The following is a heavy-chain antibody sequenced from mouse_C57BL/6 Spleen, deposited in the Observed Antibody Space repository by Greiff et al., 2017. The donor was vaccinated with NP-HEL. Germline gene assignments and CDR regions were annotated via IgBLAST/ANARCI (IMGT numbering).Heavy chain of an antibody. CDR1: GYAFSSSW. Sequence: QVQLQQSGPELVKPGASVKISCKASGYAFSSSWMNWVKQRPGKGLEWIGRIYPGDGDTNYNGKFKGKATLTADKSSSTAYMQLSSLTSEDSAVYFCARNHYYGSGVFDYWGQGTTLTVSS. CDR2: IYPGDGDT. J-gene: IGHJ2*01. V-gene: IGHV1-82*01. CDR3: ARNHYYGSGVFDY. D-gene: IGHD1-2*01.